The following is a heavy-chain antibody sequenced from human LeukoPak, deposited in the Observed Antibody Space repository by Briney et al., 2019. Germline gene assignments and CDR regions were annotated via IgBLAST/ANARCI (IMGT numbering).Heavy chain of an antibody. CDR1: GYTFTCYY. CDR3: ARDPSSSAYSSGWDDY. Sequence: ASVKVSCKASGYTFTCYYMHWVRQAPGQGLEWVGWINPNSGGTNYAQKFQGRVTMTRDTSISTAYMELSRLRSDDTAVYYCARDPSSSAYSSGWDDYWGQGTLVTVSS. D-gene: IGHD6-19*01. CDR2: INPNSGGT. V-gene: IGHV1-2*02. J-gene: IGHJ4*02.